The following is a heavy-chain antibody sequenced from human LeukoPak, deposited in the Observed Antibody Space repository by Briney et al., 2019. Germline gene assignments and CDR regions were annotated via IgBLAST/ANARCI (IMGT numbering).Heavy chain of an antibody. CDR2: IVVGSGNT. D-gene: IGHD3-22*01. Sequence: SVKGSCKASGFIFSRSAVQWVRQARGQRLEWIGWIVVGSGNTNYAQKFQERVTMTRDMSTGTAYMELSSLRSEDTAVYYCAAGNYYGSSGYYPYAFDIWGQGTMVTVSS. V-gene: IGHV1-58*01. J-gene: IGHJ3*02. CDR3: AAGNYYGSSGYYPYAFDI. CDR1: GFIFSRSA.